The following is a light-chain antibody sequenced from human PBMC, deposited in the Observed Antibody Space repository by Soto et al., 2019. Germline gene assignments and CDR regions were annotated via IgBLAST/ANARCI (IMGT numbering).Light chain of an antibody. J-gene: IGKJ4*01. CDR2: DTS. CDR3: QAYNNWPLT. CDR1: QVIGAT. V-gene: IGKV3-15*01. Sequence: EVVMRQSPATRSVSPGEGATLSFRASQVIGATLAWYQHKPGQTPRLLIYDTSTRATGVPTRFSGSRSGAEFTLTINSLQSEDFAVYYCQAYNNWPLTFGGGTKVDIK.